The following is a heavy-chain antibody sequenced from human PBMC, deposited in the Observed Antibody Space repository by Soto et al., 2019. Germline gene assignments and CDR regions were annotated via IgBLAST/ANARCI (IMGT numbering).Heavy chain of an antibody. Sequence: QITLKESGPTLVKPTQTLTLTCTFSGFSLSTSRVGVGWIRQSPGKALEWLAVIYWDGYKHYSPSLKSRLTITEDTSKNQVVLTMTNMDPVDTAPYYCAHKGYGDYPLDYWGQGTLVTVSS. D-gene: IGHD4-17*01. CDR2: IYWDGYK. CDR1: GFSLSTSRVG. J-gene: IGHJ4*02. V-gene: IGHV2-5*02. CDR3: AHKGYGDYPLDY.